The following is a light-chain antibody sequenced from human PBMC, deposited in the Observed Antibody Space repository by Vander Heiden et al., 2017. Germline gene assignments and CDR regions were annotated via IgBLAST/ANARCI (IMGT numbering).Light chain of an antibody. CDR2: WAS. J-gene: IGKJ2*01. Sequence: DIVMTQYPDSLAVSLGERATMNCKSSQTVLYNSNNKNYLAWYQQKPGQPPKLLIYWASTRESGVPDRFSGSGSGTDFTLTISSLQAEDVAVYYCQQDDSTPYTFGQGTKMEIK. CDR3: QQDDSTPYT. CDR1: QTVLYNSNNKNY. V-gene: IGKV4-1*01.